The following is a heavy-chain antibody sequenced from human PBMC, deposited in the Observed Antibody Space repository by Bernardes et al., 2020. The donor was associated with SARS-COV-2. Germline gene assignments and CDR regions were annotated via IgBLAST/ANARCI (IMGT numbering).Heavy chain of an antibody. CDR3: AAGRFGEAPFQH. Sequence: SETLSLTCTFYGGSFSSYYWSWIRQPPGKGLQWIGEVNHSGRTKFNPSLGSRVALSVDASKKQFSVKVTSVTAADTAVYYCAAGRFGEAPFQHWGQGTLVRVSS. CDR2: VNHSGRT. D-gene: IGHD3-10*01. J-gene: IGHJ1*01. CDR1: GGSFSSYY. V-gene: IGHV4-34*01.